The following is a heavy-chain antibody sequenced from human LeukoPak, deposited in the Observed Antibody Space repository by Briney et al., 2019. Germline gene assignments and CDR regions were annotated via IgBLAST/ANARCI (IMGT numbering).Heavy chain of an antibody. CDR2: ISSSSSYI. V-gene: IGHV3-21*01. Sequence: GGSLRLSCAASGFTFSSYSMNWVRQAPGKGLEWVSSISSSSSYIYYADSVKGRFTISRDNAKNSLYLQMNSLRAEDTAVYYCARVTYDSYYYYYMDVWGKGTTVTVSS. CDR3: ARVTYDSYYYYYMDV. CDR1: GFTFSSYS. J-gene: IGHJ6*03.